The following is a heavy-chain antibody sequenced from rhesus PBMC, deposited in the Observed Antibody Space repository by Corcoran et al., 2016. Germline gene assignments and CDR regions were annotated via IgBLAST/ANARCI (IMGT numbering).Heavy chain of an antibody. CDR1: GGSFSGYY. Sequence: QVQLQESGPGLVKPSETLSLTCAVSGGSFSGYYWGWIRQPPGKGLEWIGYSRGSSGSTDYNPSRKRRVTISTETSKNQFSLKLSSVTAADTAVYDCARLAAAICDYWGQGVLVTVSS. CDR3: ARLAAAICDY. CDR2: SRGSSGST. J-gene: IGHJ4*01. D-gene: IGHD6-43*01. V-gene: IGHV4-165*01.